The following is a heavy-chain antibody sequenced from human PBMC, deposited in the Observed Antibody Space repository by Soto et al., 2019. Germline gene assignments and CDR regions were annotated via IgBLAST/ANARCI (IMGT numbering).Heavy chain of an antibody. J-gene: IGHJ4*02. Sequence: QVQLQESGPGLVKPSQTLSLTCTVSGGSISSGGYDLSWIRQHPGKGLEWIGYIYYSGSTYYNPSLKSRVTISVDTSKKQFSLKLISVTAADTAVSYCARDYYDSSGSKYYFDYWGQGTLVTVSA. V-gene: IGHV4-31*03. CDR1: GGSISSGGYD. CDR2: IYYSGST. CDR3: ARDYYDSSGSKYYFDY. D-gene: IGHD3-22*01.